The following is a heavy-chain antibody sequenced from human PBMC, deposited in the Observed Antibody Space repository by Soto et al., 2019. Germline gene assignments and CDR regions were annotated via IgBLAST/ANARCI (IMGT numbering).Heavy chain of an antibody. CDR2: ISSSSSYI. CDR3: ARSPGNDYIWGSYRFSDAFDI. V-gene: IGHV3-21*01. J-gene: IGHJ3*02. D-gene: IGHD3-16*02. Sequence: EVQLVESGGGLVKPGGSLRLSCAASGFTFSSYSMNWVRQAPGKGLEWVSSISSSSSYIYYADSVKGRFTNSRDNANNTQYQQMSSLRAEDTAVYCCARSPGNDYIWGSYRFSDAFDIWGQGTMVTVSS. CDR1: GFTFSSYS.